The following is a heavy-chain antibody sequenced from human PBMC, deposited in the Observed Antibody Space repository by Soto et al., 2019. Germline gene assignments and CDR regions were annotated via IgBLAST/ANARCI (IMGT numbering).Heavy chain of an antibody. D-gene: IGHD3-10*01. CDR2: ISAYNGNT. CDR1: GYTFTSYG. Sequence: QVQLVQSGAEVKKPGASVKVSCKASGYTFTSYGISWVRQAPGQGLEWMGWISAYNGNTNYAQKLQGRVTMTTDTATSPAYMGLRGLGSDDTAGYYCARLTGGTGGGFDYWGQGTLVTVSS. CDR3: ARLTGGTGGGFDY. J-gene: IGHJ4*02. V-gene: IGHV1-18*01.